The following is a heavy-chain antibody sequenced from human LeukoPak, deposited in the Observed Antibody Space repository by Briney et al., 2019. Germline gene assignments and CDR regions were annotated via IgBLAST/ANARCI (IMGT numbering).Heavy chain of an antibody. CDR3: AKGLATGADY. J-gene: IGHJ4*02. CDR1: GFTFVNYA. CDR2: ISGDGGST. Sequence: GGSLRLSCAASGFTFVNYAMHWVRQAPGKGLEWVSLISGDGGSTYYADSVKGRFTISRDNSKNSLYLQMNSLRTEDTASYYCAKGLATGADYWGQGTLVTVSS. D-gene: IGHD1-26*01. V-gene: IGHV3-43*02.